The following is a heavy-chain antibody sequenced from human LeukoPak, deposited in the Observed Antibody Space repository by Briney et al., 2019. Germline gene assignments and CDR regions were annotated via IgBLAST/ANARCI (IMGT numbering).Heavy chain of an antibody. V-gene: IGHV3-48*01. J-gene: IGHJ6*03. CDR1: GFTFSTHT. CDR2: SSGSTSVI. Sequence: PGGSLRLSCAASGFTFSTHTMAWVRQAPGKGLEWVSYSSGSTSVIYYADSVKGRFTISRDNAKNSLYLQMNSLRTEDTAIYYCARGLYYIDVWGNGTAVTVS. CDR3: ARGLYYIDV.